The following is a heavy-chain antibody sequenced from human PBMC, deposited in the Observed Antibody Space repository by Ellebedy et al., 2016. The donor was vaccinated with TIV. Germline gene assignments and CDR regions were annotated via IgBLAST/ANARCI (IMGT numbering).Heavy chain of an antibody. Sequence: LRLSCTVSGGSIDGGVYSWTWIRQTPGKGLEWIADIYHSGTTFSNPSLKSRVSISVDTSKNQFSLRLRSVTVADTAIYYCARGAYSYSYRFYYFDSWGQGTLVTVSS. V-gene: IGHV4-30-2*01. CDR1: GGSIDGGVYS. CDR2: IYHSGTT. CDR3: ARGAYSYSYRFYYFDS. J-gene: IGHJ4*02. D-gene: IGHD3-16*01.